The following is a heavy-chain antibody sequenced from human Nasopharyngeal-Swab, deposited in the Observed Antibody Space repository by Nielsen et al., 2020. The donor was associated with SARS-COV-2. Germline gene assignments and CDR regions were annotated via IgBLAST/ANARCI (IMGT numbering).Heavy chain of an antibody. D-gene: IGHD3-3*01. J-gene: IGHJ4*02. CDR2: IILIFGTA. CDR1: GGTFSSYA. V-gene: IGHV1-69*13. Sequence: SVKVSCKASGGTFSSYAISWVRQAPGQGLEWMGGIILIFGTANYTQKLQGRVTITADESTSTAYMELSSLRSEDTAVYYCAREDLITIFGVVIPYYFDYWGQGTLVTVSS. CDR3: AREDLITIFGVVIPYYFDY.